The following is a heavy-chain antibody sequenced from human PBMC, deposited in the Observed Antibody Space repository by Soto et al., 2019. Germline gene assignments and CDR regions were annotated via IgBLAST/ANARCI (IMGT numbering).Heavy chain of an antibody. CDR1: GYTFTSYD. Sequence: QVQLVQSGAEVKKPGASVKVSCKASGYTFTSYDINWVRQATGQGLEWMGWMNPNSGNTGYAQKFQGRVTMTRNTSISTAYMEVRRLRSEDTAVYYCARDRVITYSSGWYDYYHGMDVWGQGTTVTVSS. CDR2: MNPNSGNT. J-gene: IGHJ6*02. V-gene: IGHV1-8*01. D-gene: IGHD6-19*01. CDR3: ARDRVITYSSGWYDYYHGMDV.